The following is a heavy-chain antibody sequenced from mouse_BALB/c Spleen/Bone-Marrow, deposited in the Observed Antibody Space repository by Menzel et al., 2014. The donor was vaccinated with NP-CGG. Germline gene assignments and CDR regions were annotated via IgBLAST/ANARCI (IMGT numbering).Heavy chain of an antibody. V-gene: IGHV1-82*01. CDR1: GYVFSSSW. Sequence: VQLQQSGPELVKPGASVKISCRASGYVFSSSWMNWVKQRPGQGLEWIGRIYPGDGNTNYNGKFKGKATLTADTSSSTAFMQVRRPASWGSGVFFCAKRRTFITSVVDYFDVWGAGTTVTVSS. CDR2: IYPGDGNT. J-gene: IGHJ1*01. D-gene: IGHD1-1*02. CDR3: AKRRTFITSVVDYFDV.